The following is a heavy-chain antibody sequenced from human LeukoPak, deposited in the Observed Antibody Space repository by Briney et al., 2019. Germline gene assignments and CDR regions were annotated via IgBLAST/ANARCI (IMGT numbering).Heavy chain of an antibody. J-gene: IGHJ4*02. V-gene: IGHV1-2*02. CDR1: GYLFTDYY. Sequence: ASVKVSCKAYGYLFTDYYIHWVRQAPGQGLEWMGWINPNSGNTDFAQKFQGRVTMTRDTSISTAYMELSRLRSDDTAVYYCARDRSSGWYGVGYYFDYWGQGTLVTVSS. D-gene: IGHD6-19*01. CDR2: INPNSGNT. CDR3: ARDRSSGWYGVGYYFDY.